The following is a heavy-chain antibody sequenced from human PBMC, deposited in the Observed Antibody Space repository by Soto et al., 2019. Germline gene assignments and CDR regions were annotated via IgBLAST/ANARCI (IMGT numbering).Heavy chain of an antibody. CDR3: ERDHINGWKFDY. CDR2: IGRRSDI. Sequence: NPGGSLRLSCEASGFSFSTYSMHWVRQAPGKGLEWVSSIGRRSDIYYADSVKGRFTISRDNAKNSFYLQMNSLRAEDTAVYYCERDHINGWKFDYWGRGTLVTVSS. D-gene: IGHD6-19*01. CDR1: GFSFSTYS. V-gene: IGHV3-21*01. J-gene: IGHJ4*02.